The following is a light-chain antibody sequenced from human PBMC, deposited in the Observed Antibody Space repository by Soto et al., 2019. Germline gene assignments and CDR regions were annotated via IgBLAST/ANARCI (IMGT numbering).Light chain of an antibody. CDR2: EVS. Sequence: QAVVTQPASVSGSPGQSITISCTGTSSDAGGYNYVSWYQQHPGKAPKLMIYEVSNRPSGVSNRFSGSKSGNTASLTISGLQAEDEADYYCSSYTSSSTLVVFGGGTQLTVL. V-gene: IGLV2-14*01. J-gene: IGLJ2*01. CDR1: SSDAGGYNY. CDR3: SSYTSSSTLVV.